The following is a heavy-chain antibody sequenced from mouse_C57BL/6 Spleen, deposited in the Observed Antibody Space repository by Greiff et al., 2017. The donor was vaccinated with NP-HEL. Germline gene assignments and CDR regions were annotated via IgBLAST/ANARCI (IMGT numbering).Heavy chain of an antibody. J-gene: IGHJ2*01. CDR1: GFTFSSYA. Sequence: DVKLVESGGGLVKPGGSLKLSCAASGFTFSSYAMSWVRQTPEKRLEWVATISDGGSYTYYPDNVKGRFTISRDNAKNNLYLQMSHLKSEDTAMYYCARVDYYGSSPHFDYWGQGTTLTVSS. V-gene: IGHV5-4*03. CDR3: ARVDYYGSSPHFDY. D-gene: IGHD1-1*01. CDR2: ISDGGSYT.